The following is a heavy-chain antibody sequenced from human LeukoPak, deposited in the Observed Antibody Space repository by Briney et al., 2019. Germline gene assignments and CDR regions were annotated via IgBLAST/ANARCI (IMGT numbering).Heavy chain of an antibody. D-gene: IGHD3-9*01. Sequence: SGGSLRLSCAASGFIFSSYEMNWVRQAPGKGLEWVSYISSSGSTKYYADSVKGRFTISRDNAKNSLYLQMNSLRAEDTAVYYCAREYFDWLFALDYWGQGTLVTVSS. J-gene: IGHJ4*02. CDR1: GFIFSSYE. CDR3: AREYFDWLFALDY. V-gene: IGHV3-48*03. CDR2: ISSSGSTK.